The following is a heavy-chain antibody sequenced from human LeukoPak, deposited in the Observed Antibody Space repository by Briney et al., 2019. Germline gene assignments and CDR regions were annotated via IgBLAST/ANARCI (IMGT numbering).Heavy chain of an antibody. J-gene: IGHJ4*02. V-gene: IGHV3-7*01. CDR2: MKQDGSEK. D-gene: IGHD6-19*01. Sequence: SGGSLRLSCAASGFTFSSYWMSWVRQAPGKGLEWVANMKQDGSEKYYVDSVKGRFTISRDNAKNSLYLQMNSLRAEDTAVYYCAKDLGFPPYSSGWYTFDYWGQGTLVTVSS. CDR3: AKDLGFPPYSSGWYTFDY. CDR1: GFTFSSYW.